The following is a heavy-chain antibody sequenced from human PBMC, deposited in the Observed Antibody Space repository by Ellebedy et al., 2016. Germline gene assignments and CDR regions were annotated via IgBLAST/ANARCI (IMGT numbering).Heavy chain of an antibody. CDR2: INQDGSEK. CDR1: GFTFSGTW. Sequence: GGSLRLSXAASGFTFSGTWMNWVRQAPGKGLEWVANINQDGSEKHYVDSVKGRFTISRDNSKNTLYLQMNSLRAEDTGIYYCVKEFDYWGPGTLVTVSS. J-gene: IGHJ4*02. V-gene: IGHV3-7*01. CDR3: VKEFDY.